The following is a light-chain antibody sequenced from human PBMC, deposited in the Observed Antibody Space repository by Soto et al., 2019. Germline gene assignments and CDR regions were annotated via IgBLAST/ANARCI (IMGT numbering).Light chain of an antibody. Sequence: QSVLTQPASVSGSPGQSITISCTGTSSDVGSYNLVSWYQQHPGKAPKLMIYEGSKRPSGVSNRFSGSKSGNTASLTISGLQVKDEADYYCCSYAGSVVFGGGTKLTVL. V-gene: IGLV2-23*01. CDR1: SSDVGSYNL. CDR2: EGS. CDR3: CSYAGSVV. J-gene: IGLJ2*01.